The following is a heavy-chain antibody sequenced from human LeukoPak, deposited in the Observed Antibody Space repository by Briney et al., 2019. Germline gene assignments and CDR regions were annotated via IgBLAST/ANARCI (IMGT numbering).Heavy chain of an antibody. Sequence: SETLSLTCTVSGGSISNNFWTWIRQPPGKGLEYIGYIYYTGGTNYNPSLKSRVTISVDTSKNQFSLKLSSVTAADTAVYFCAKYGGSGRVIDYWGQGTLVTVSS. D-gene: IGHD6-19*01. CDR2: IYYTGGT. CDR1: GGSISNNF. J-gene: IGHJ4*02. CDR3: AKYGGSGRVIDY. V-gene: IGHV4-59*08.